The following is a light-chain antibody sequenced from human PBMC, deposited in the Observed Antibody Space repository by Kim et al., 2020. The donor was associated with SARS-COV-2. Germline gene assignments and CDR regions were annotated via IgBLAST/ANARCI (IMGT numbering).Light chain of an antibody. J-gene: IGKJ3*01. CDR2: GAS. CDR3: QQYNNWLFT. Sequence: LSPGERAALSCRASQSVSSNLAWYQQNPGQAPRLLIYGASTRATGIPARFSGSGSGTEFTLTISSLQSEDFAVYYCQQYNNWLFTFGPGTKVDIK. V-gene: IGKV3-15*01. CDR1: QSVSSN.